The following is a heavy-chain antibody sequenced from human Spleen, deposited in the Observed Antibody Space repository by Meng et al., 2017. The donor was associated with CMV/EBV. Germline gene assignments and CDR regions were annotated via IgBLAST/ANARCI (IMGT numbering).Heavy chain of an antibody. Sequence: LSCAASVFPFSNYWMHWVRRVPGEGLVWVSRTNSEGSRTDYADSVKGRFTISRDSAKNTLYLQMNSLRAEDTAVYYCARVSGASWFDPWGQGTLVTVSS. D-gene: IGHD7-27*01. CDR1: VFPFSNYW. J-gene: IGHJ5*02. CDR2: TNSEGSRT. CDR3: ARVSGASWFDP. V-gene: IGHV3-74*01.